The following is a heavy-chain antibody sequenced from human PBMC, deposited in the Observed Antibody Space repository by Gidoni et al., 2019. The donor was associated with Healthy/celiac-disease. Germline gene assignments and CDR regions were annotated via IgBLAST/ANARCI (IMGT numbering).Heavy chain of an antibody. Sequence: QVQLQESGPGLVKPSQTLSLTCTVSGGSISSGSYYWSWIRQPAGKGLEWIGRIYTSGSTNYNPSLKSRVTISVDTSKNQFSLKLSSVTAADTAVYYCARVPDWNYRFDPWGQGTLVTVSS. J-gene: IGHJ5*02. CDR2: IYTSGST. V-gene: IGHV4-61*02. CDR1: GGSISSGSYY. CDR3: ARVPDWNYRFDP. D-gene: IGHD1-7*01.